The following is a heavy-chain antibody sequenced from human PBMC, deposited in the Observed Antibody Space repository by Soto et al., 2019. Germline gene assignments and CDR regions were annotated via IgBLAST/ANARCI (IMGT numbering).Heavy chain of an antibody. CDR3: AKDPEVGYCSGGSCYSGWFDP. CDR2: ISGSGGST. D-gene: IGHD2-15*01. V-gene: IGHV3-23*01. Sequence: PGGSLRLSCAASGFTFSSYAMSWVRQAPGKGLEWVSAISGSGGSTYYAEYVKGRFTISRDNSKNTLYLQMNSLRAEDTAVYYCAKDPEVGYCSGGSCYSGWFDPWGQGTLVTVSS. CDR1: GFTFSSYA. J-gene: IGHJ5*02.